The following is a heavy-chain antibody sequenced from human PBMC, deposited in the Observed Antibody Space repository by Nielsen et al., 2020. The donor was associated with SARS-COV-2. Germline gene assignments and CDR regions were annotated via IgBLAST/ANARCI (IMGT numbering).Heavy chain of an antibody. J-gene: IGHJ4*02. CDR1: GFTFTNYG. CDR3: AKAGRTYSSTWYLEY. Sequence: GGSLRLSCVASGFTFTNYGMHWVRQAPGKGLEWMAVISYDGGNINYADSVKGRFTISRDNSKNTLFLQMNSLRAEDTAIYYCAKAGRTYSSTWYLEYWGQGALVTVSS. CDR2: ISYDGGNI. D-gene: IGHD6-13*01. V-gene: IGHV3-30*18.